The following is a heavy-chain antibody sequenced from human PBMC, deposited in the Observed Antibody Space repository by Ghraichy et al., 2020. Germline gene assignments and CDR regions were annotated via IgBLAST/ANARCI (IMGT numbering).Heavy chain of an antibody. CDR1: GYSISSGYY. V-gene: IGHV4-38-2*02. D-gene: IGHD3-3*01. Sequence: SETLSLTCTVSGYSISSGYYWGWIRQPPGKGLEWIGSIYHSGSTYYNPSLKSRVTISVDTSKNQFSLKLSSVTAADTAVYYCAREPIDFWSGSPYGMDVWGQGTTVTVSS. J-gene: IGHJ6*02. CDR2: IYHSGST. CDR3: AREPIDFWSGSPYGMDV.